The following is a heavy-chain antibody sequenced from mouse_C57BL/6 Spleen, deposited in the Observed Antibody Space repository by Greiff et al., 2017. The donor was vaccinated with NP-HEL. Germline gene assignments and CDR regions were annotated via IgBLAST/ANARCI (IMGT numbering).Heavy chain of an antibody. J-gene: IGHJ4*01. CDR1: GFTFSDYG. CDR2: ISSGSSTI. CDR3: ARLGSSYDAMDY. D-gene: IGHD1-1*01. Sequence: EVKLVESGGGLVKPGGSLKLSCAASGFTFSDYGMHWVRQAPEKGLEWVAYISSGSSTIYYADTVKGRFTISRDNAKNTLFLQMTSLRSEDTAMYYCARLGSSYDAMDYWGQGTSVTVSS. V-gene: IGHV5-17*01.